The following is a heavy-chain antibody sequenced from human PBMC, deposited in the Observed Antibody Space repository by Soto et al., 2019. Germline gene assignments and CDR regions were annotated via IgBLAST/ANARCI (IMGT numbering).Heavy chain of an antibody. J-gene: IGHJ5*02. V-gene: IGHV4-31*03. D-gene: IGHD6-6*01. CDR1: GASMSSGGYY. Sequence: QVQLQESGPGLVKPSQTLSLTCTVSGASMSSGGYYWTWIRQSPVKGLEWIGYIYYSGSTYYNPYPQSRVAISLDTSRSQFSLTLHSVTAADTAIYSCARDRHNNFFDPWGQGTLVTVSS. CDR3: ARDRHNNFFDP. CDR2: IYYSGST.